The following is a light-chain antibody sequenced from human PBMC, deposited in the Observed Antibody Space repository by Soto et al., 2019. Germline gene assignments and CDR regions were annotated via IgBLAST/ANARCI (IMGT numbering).Light chain of an antibody. V-gene: IGKV3-11*01. CDR2: DAS. Sequence: PGERATLSCRASQSVRSSLAWYQQKPGQAPRLLSYDASNRATGIPARFSGSGSGTDFTLTISSLAPEDFAVYYCQQRSNWPPEVTFGPGTKVDI. CDR3: QQRSNWPPEVT. CDR1: QSVRSS. J-gene: IGKJ3*01.